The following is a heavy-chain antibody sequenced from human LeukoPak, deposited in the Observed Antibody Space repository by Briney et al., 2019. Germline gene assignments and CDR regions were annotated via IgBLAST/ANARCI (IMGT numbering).Heavy chain of an antibody. Sequence: PGGSLRLSCAASGFTFNDYFMSWIRQAPGKGLEWVSYISSSGSTMNYADSVKGRFTISRDNAKNSLYLQMSSLTAEDTAVYYCARRTRTAGDYWGQGTLVTVSS. J-gene: IGHJ4*02. D-gene: IGHD2-21*02. V-gene: IGHV3-11*01. CDR3: ARRTRTAGDY. CDR1: GFTFNDYF. CDR2: ISSSGSTM.